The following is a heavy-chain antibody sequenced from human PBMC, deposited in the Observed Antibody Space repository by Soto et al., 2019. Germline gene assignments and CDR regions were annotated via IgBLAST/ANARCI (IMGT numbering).Heavy chain of an antibody. Sequence: QVQLVQSGAEVKKPGASVKVSCKASGYTFTSYYMHWVRQAPGQGLEWIVIINPSGGSTSYAQKFPGRVTMTRDTSTSPVYMEMNGLIYEETGVYCCARLYYSSTSRLGWQTWGQGTLVTVSS. D-gene: IGHD2-2*01. V-gene: IGHV1-46*01. CDR1: GYTFTSYY. J-gene: IGHJ4*02. CDR2: INPSGGST. CDR3: ARLYYSSTSRLGWQT.